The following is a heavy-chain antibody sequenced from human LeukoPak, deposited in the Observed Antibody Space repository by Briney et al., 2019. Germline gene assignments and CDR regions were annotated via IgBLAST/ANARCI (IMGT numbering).Heavy chain of an antibody. CDR2: INHSGST. CDR1: GGSFSGYY. Sequence: SETLSLTCAVYGGSFSGYYWSWIRQPPGKGLEWIGEINHSGSTNYNPSLKSRVTISVDTSKNQFSLKLSSVTAADTAVYYCARGPLSFYFDYWGQGTLVTVSS. V-gene: IGHV4-34*01. D-gene: IGHD2/OR15-2a*01. J-gene: IGHJ4*02. CDR3: ARGPLSFYFDY.